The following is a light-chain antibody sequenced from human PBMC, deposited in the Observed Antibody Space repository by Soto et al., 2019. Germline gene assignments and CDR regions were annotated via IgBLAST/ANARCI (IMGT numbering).Light chain of an antibody. CDR2: GNI. CDR1: SNDFGSRNF. CDR3: QSYDSTLSARYV. Sequence: QSALTQPASVSGSPGQSITISCTGSSNDFGSRNFVSWYQQRPNKAPKLLIFGNINRPSGVPDRFSGSKSGTSASLAITGLQAEDEGDYYCQSYDSTLSARYVFGTGTKLTVL. J-gene: IGLJ1*01. V-gene: IGLV1-40*01.